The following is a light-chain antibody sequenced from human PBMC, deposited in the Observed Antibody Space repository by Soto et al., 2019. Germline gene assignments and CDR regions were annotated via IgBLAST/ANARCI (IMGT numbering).Light chain of an antibody. CDR1: SSDVGGYNY. CDR3: SSYAGSSNV. V-gene: IGLV2-8*01. Sequence: QSVLTPPPSASGSPGQSVAISCTGTSSDVGGYNYVSWYQQHPGTAPKLMIYDVNKRPSGVPDRFSGSKSGNTASLTVSGLQAEDEADYYCSSYAGSSNVFGTGTKVTVL. CDR2: DVN. J-gene: IGLJ1*01.